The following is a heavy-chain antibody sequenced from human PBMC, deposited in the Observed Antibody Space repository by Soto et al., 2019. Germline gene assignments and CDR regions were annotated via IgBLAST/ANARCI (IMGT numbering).Heavy chain of an antibody. CDR3: AREKVTTFPLRYHYMDV. J-gene: IGHJ6*03. Sequence: GGSLRLSCAASGFTFSSYSMNWVRQAPGKGLEWVSYISSSSSTIYYADSVKGRFTISRDNAKNSLYLQMNSLRAEDTAVYYCAREKVTTFPLRYHYMDVWGKGTTVTVSS. V-gene: IGHV3-48*01. D-gene: IGHD4-4*01. CDR1: GFTFSSYS. CDR2: ISSSSSTI.